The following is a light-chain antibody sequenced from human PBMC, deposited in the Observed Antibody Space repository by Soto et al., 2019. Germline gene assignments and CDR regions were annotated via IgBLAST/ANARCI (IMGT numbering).Light chain of an antibody. CDR3: QQSYSTPFT. CDR2: AAS. Sequence: DIQKTQSPSSLSASVGDRVTITCQASQSISSYLNWYQQKPGKAPKLLIYAASSLQSGVPSRFSGSGSGTDFTLTISSLQPEDFATYYCQQSYSTPFTFGGGTKVEIK. CDR1: QSISSY. J-gene: IGKJ4*01. V-gene: IGKV1-39*01.